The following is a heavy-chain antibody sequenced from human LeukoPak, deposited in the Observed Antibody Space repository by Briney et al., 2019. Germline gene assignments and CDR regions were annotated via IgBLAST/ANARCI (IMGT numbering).Heavy chain of an antibody. J-gene: IGHJ4*02. D-gene: IGHD3-16*01. CDR2: IWYDGSKK. V-gene: IGHV3-33*01. CDR3: ARDVFADSSGGSFDF. Sequence: PGRSLRLSCAASGFSFDTHGMHWVRQAPGKGLEWVAVIWYDGSKKYYADSVKGRFTISRDNSKKSLFLQMNSLRAEDTARYYCARDVFADSSGGSFDFWGQGTLVTVSS. CDR1: GFSFDTHG.